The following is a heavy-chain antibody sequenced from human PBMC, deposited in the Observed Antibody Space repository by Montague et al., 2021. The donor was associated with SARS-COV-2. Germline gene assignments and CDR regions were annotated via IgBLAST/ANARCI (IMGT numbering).Heavy chain of an antibody. D-gene: IGHD6-13*01. CDR1: GGYISSGSYY. CDR3: ARDLSSSWSYWFDP. V-gene: IGHV4-61*02. Sequence: TLSLTCTVSGGYISSGSYYWSWIRQPAGRGMEWIGRIYASGSTKYNPSLKSRVTISVDTSKNQFFLKVSSVTAADTAVYYCARDLSSSWSYWFDPWGQGTLVTVSS. CDR2: IYASGST. J-gene: IGHJ5*02.